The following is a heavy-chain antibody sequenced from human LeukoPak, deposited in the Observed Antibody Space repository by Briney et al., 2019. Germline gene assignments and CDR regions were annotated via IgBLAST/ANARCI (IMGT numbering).Heavy chain of an antibody. CDR2: INPNSGGT. D-gene: IGHD2-8*01. Sequence: GASVKVSCKASGYTFTGYYMHWVRQAPGQGLEWMGWINPNSGGTNYAQKFQGGVTMTRDTSISTAYMELSRLRSDDTAVYYCARVTGYCTNGVCYDYYYYYMDVWGKGTTVTVSS. CDR3: ARVTGYCTNGVCYDYYYYYMDV. V-gene: IGHV1-2*02. CDR1: GYTFTGYY. J-gene: IGHJ6*03.